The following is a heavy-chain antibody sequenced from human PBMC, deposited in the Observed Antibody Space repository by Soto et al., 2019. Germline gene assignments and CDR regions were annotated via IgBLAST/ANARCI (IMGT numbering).Heavy chain of an antibody. J-gene: IGHJ5*02. CDR3: ARSYYDTTGFAVDP. V-gene: IGHV4-59*02. D-gene: IGHD3-22*01. CDR2: MYFGGSF. CDR1: GASVSSGY. Sequence: SETLSLTCTVSGASVSSGYWSWIRQPPGKGLEWIGFMYFGGSFNYNPSLTSRVTMSVETSKNQFSMKVTSVTAADTAVYYCARSYYDTTGFAVDPWGQGTLVTV.